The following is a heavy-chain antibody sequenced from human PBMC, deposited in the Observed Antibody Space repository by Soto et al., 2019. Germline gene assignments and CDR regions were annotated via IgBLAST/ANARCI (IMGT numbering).Heavy chain of an antibody. D-gene: IGHD2-21*02. V-gene: IGHV4-59*01. CDR1: GGSISSYY. CDR2: IYYSGST. J-gene: IGHJ5*02. Sequence: SETLSLTCTVSGGSISSYYWSWIRQPPGKGLEWIGYIYYSGSTNYNPSLKSRVTISVDTSKNQFSLKLSSVTAADTAVYYCARGLYCGGDCYSWFDPWGQGTLVTVSS. CDR3: ARGLYCGGDCYSWFDP.